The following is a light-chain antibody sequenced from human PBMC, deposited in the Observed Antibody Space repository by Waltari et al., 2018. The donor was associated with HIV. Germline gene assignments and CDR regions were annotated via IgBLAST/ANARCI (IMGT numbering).Light chain of an antibody. CDR2: GAA. Sequence: EIVLMQSPGTLSLSPGERATLSCRATQSVSSSLLAWHQQKPGQAPRLLISGAATRATGIPDRFSGSGSGTDFTLTISRLEPEDSALYYCQHYGNFGGGTKVEI. J-gene: IGKJ4*01. CDR1: QSVSSSL. CDR3: QHYGN. V-gene: IGKV3-20*01.